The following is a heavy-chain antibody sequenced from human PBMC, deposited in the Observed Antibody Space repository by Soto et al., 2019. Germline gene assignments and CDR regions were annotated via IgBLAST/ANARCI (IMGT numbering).Heavy chain of an antibody. J-gene: IGHJ4*02. D-gene: IGHD6-13*01. CDR2: IYYSGST. V-gene: IGHV4-30-4*01. Sequence: QVQLQESGPGLVKPSQTLSLTCTVSGGSISSGDYYWSWIRQPPGKGLEWIGYIYYSGSTYYNPSLKSRVTISVDTSKKQFSLKLSSVTVAHTAVYYCARHTTGYSSSWYLDYWGQGTLVTVSS. CDR1: GGSISSGDYY. CDR3: ARHTTGYSSSWYLDY.